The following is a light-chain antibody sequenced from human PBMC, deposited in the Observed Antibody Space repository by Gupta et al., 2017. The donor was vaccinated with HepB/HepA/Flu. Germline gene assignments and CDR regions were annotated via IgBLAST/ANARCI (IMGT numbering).Light chain of an antibody. Sequence: QAVLSQEPSLTVSPGGTVTLTCGSTTGTVASDHFPYWLQQKPGQAPRTLIYNTNYRHSWTPARFSGALSGGKAALTLSGAQPEDYSDDYCLLSYGERLVFGGGTKLTVL. V-gene: IGLV7-46*01. CDR3: LLSYGERLV. CDR1: TGTVASDHF. CDR2: NTN. J-gene: IGLJ3*02.